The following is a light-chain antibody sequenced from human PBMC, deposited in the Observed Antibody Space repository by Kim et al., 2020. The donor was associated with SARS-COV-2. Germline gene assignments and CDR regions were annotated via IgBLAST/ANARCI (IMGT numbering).Light chain of an antibody. CDR1: SSNIGSNT. Sequence: GQRVIISCSGSSSNIGSNTVNWYQQLPGSAPKVLMYSNNQRPSGVPDRFSGSKSGTSASLAISGLQSEDEADYYCAARDDSLNGPVFGGGTQLTVL. CDR2: SNN. CDR3: AARDDSLNGPV. J-gene: IGLJ3*02. V-gene: IGLV1-44*01.